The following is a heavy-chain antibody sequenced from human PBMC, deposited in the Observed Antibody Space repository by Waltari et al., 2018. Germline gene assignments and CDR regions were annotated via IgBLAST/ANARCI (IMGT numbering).Heavy chain of an antibody. CDR3: ARGSGSYYWSDY. Sequence: QVQLVQSGAEVKKPGSSVKVSCKASGGTFRSYAISWVRQAPGQGLEWMGGIIPIFGNANYDQKFQGRVTITADESTGTAYMELSSLRSEDTAVYYCARGSGSYYWSDYWGQGTLVTVSS. J-gene: IGHJ4*02. CDR2: IIPIFGNA. D-gene: IGHD3-10*01. CDR1: GGTFRSYA. V-gene: IGHV1-69*01.